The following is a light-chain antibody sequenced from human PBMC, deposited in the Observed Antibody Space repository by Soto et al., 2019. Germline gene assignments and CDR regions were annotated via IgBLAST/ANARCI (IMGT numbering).Light chain of an antibody. CDR3: QSYDSSLSGSV. J-gene: IGLJ3*02. V-gene: IGLV1-40*01. CDR2: GNS. CDR1: SSNIGAGYD. Sequence: QSVLTQPPSVSGAPGQRVTISCTGSSSNIGAGYDVHWYQQLPGTAPKLLIYGNSNRPSGVPDRFSGSKSGTSASLAIPGXXXXXXXXXXXQSYDSSLSGSVFGGGTKVTV.